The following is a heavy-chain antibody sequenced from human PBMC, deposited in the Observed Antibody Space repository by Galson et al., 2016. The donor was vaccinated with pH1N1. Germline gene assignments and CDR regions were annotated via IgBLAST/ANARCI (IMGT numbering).Heavy chain of an antibody. CDR1: GGTFSSYG. V-gene: IGHV1-69*13. J-gene: IGHJ2*01. Sequence: SVKVSCKASGGTFSSYGINWVRQAPGQGLEWMGGIIPIFGTAKYAQNFQGRVTITADESTTTAYMELSSLRSEDTAVYYCAREDYYHTDLSDWYFDLGGRGTLLTVSS. CDR3: AREDYYHTDLSDWYFDL. CDR2: IIPIFGTA. D-gene: IGHD3-22*01.